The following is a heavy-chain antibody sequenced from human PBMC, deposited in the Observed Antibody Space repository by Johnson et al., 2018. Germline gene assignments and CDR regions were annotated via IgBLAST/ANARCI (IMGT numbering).Heavy chain of an antibody. Sequence: EVQLVESGGGLVKPGGSLRLSCAASGFTFSSYNMNWVRQAPGKGLEWVSSISSRMGDIYYADSVKGRFTLSRDNAKNSLYVQMNSLRAEDTAVYYCARATWTGEDYGMDVWGQGTTVTVSS. V-gene: IGHV3-21*01. D-gene: IGHD3-10*01. CDR2: ISSRMGDI. J-gene: IGHJ6*02. CDR3: ARATWTGEDYGMDV. CDR1: GFTFSSYN.